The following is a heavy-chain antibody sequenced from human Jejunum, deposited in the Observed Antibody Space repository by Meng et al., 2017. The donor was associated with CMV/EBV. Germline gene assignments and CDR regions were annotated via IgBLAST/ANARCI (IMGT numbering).Heavy chain of an antibody. D-gene: IGHD3-22*01. CDR1: GASISSGYYF. V-gene: IGHV4-30-4*08. CDR3: ATRIPDTSGYYYGVFDF. CDR2: IYYNGRT. Sequence: QGQLRASVPSTLKPSQTLSVNCTVSGASISSGYYFWTWLRQPPGKGLELIGYIYYNGRTDYNPSLESRVTISLDTSKNQFSLKLTSITVADTAVYYCATRIPDTSGYYYGVFDFWGQGALVTVSS. J-gene: IGHJ4*02.